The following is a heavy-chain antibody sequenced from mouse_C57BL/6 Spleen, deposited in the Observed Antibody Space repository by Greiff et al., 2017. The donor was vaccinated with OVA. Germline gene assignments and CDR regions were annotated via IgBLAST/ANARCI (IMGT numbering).Heavy chain of an antibody. CDR1: GYSFTGYY. V-gene: IGHV1-42*01. Sequence: VQLQQSGPELVKPGASVKISCKASGYSFTGYYMNWVKQSPEKSLEWIGEINPSTGGTTYNQKFKAKATLTVDKSSSTAYMQLKSLTSEDSAVYYCARGVGGFSRFAYWGQGTLVTVSA. D-gene: IGHD1-1*02. CDR2: INPSTGGT. CDR3: ARGVGGFSRFAY. J-gene: IGHJ3*01.